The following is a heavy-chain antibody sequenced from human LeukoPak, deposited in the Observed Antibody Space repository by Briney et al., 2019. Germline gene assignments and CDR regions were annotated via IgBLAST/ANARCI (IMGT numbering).Heavy chain of an antibody. V-gene: IGHV3-23*01. D-gene: IGHD4-17*01. CDR1: GFTFSGYA. CDR3: AKADYGDYGYYYYGMDV. Sequence: PGGSLRLSCAASGFTFSGYAMSWVRQAPGKGLEWVSAISGSGGSTYYADSVKGRFTISRDNSKNTLYLQMNSLRAEDTAVYYCAKADYGDYGYYYYGMDVWGKGTTVTVSS. CDR2: ISGSGGST. J-gene: IGHJ6*04.